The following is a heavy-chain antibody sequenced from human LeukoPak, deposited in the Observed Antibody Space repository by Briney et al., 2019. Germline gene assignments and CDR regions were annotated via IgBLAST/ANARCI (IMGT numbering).Heavy chain of an antibody. Sequence: SETLSLTCAVYGGSFSGYYWSWIRQPPGKGLEWIGEINHSGSTNHNPSLKSRVTISVDTSKNQFSLKLSSVTAADTAVYYCASSWMSYYYYMDVWGKGTTVTVSS. CDR1: GGSFSGYY. D-gene: IGHD5-12*01. CDR3: ASSWMSYYYYMDV. V-gene: IGHV4-34*01. CDR2: INHSGST. J-gene: IGHJ6*03.